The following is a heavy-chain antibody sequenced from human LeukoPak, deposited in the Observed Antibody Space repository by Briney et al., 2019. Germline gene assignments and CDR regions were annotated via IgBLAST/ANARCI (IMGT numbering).Heavy chain of an antibody. J-gene: IGHJ4*02. CDR3: ARGPGLAMGKGYFDY. Sequence: PGGSLRLSCAASGFTFSNYAMHWVRQAPGKGLEWVAATSHDEGNKYYADSVKGQFTISRDNSRNTLYLEVNSLRTDDTAVYYCARGPGLAMGKGYFDYCGQGTLVTVSS. CDR1: GFTFSNYA. V-gene: IGHV3-30-3*01. CDR2: TSHDEGNK. D-gene: IGHD5-18*01.